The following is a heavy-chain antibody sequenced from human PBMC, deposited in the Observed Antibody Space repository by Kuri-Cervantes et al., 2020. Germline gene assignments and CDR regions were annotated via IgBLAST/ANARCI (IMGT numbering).Heavy chain of an antibody. CDR1: GFTFSSYG. J-gene: IGHJ6*02. CDR3: ARESYYDILTGYSDYYGMDV. Sequence: GGSLRLSCAASGFTFSSYGMHWVRQAPGKGLEWVAVIWYDGSNKYYADSVKGRFTISRDNSKNTLYLQMNSLRAEDTAVYYCARESYYDILTGYSDYYGMDVWGQGTTVTVSS. CDR2: IWYDGSNK. D-gene: IGHD3-9*01. V-gene: IGHV3-33*01.